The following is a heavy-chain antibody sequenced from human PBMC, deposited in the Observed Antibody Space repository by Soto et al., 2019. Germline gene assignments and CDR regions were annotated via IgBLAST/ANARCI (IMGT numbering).Heavy chain of an antibody. CDR2: IYYSGST. V-gene: IGHV4-61*01. Sequence: SETLSLTCTVSCGSVSSGSYYWSWIRQPPGKGLEWIGYIYYSGSTNYNPSLKSRVTISVDTSKNQFSLKLSSVTAADTAVYYCAREARGDRYNWFDPWGQGTLVTVS. CDR1: CGSVSSGSYY. D-gene: IGHD2-21*02. J-gene: IGHJ5*02. CDR3: AREARGDRYNWFDP.